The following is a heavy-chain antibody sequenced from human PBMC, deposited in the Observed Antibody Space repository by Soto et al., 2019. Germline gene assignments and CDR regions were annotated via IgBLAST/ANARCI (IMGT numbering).Heavy chain of an antibody. D-gene: IGHD5-12*01. CDR1: GFTLMNYA. CDR2: ISARGDRT. CDR3: EGSWT. V-gene: IGHV3-23*01. J-gene: IGHJ3*01. Sequence: EVQLLVSGGGSVQPGGSLRLSCEASGFTLMNYAMSWVRQAPGKGLEWVSQISARGDRTYYADSVKGRFTISKDSSKNTLFLQLNSLRGEDSAVYYCEGSWTWGQGTMVTVSS.